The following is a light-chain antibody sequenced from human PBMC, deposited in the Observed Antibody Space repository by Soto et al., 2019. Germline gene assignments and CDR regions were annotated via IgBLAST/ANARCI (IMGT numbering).Light chain of an antibody. CDR1: QSISSW. V-gene: IGKV1-5*01. J-gene: IGKJ1*01. CDR2: DAY. Sequence: DIQMTQSPSTLSASVGDRVTNTCRASQSISSWLAWYQQKPGKAPKRLIYDAYSLESGVPSRLSGNRSGTDFTLPISSLQPDDFATYYCQQYNSYSWTFGQGTKVEIK. CDR3: QQYNSYSWT.